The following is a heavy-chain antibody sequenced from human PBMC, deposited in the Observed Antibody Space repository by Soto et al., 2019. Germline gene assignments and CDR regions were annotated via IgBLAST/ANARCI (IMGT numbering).Heavy chain of an antibody. Sequence: GGSLRLSCAASGFTFISYGMHWVRQAPGKGLEWVALISYDGSNKYYADSVKGRFTISRDNSKNTLYLQMSSLRAEDTAMYYCAKNSGSYYYSYGMDVWGQGTTVTVSS. J-gene: IGHJ6*02. D-gene: IGHD1-26*01. CDR3: AKNSGSYYYSYGMDV. V-gene: IGHV3-30*18. CDR2: ISYDGSNK. CDR1: GFTFISYG.